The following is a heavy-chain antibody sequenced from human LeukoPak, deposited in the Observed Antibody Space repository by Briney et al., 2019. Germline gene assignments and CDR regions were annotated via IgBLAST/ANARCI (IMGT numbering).Heavy chain of an antibody. CDR1: GFTVSTNY. D-gene: IGHD2-21*02. CDR2: FYSGGNT. CDR3: ARGGGAYCGDDCRRTFDY. V-gene: IGHV3-53*01. J-gene: IGHJ4*02. Sequence: GGSLRLSCVASGFTVSTNYMSWVRQAPGKGLEWVSVFYSGGNTYYADSVKGRFTISRDTSKNTLYFQMDSLRAEDTAVYYCARGGGAYCGDDCRRTFDYWGQGTLVTVSS.